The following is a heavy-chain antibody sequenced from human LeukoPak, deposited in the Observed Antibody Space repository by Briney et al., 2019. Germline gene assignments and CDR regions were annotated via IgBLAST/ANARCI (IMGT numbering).Heavy chain of an antibody. CDR3: AREGSITGTLGDY. D-gene: IGHD1-20*01. V-gene: IGHV1-69*13. Sequence: SVKVSCKASGGTFSSYAISWVRQAPGQGLEWMGGIIPIFGTANYAQKFQGRVTITADESTSTAYMELSSLRSEDTAVYYCAREGSITGTLGDYWGQGTLVTVSS. CDR1: GGTFSSYA. J-gene: IGHJ4*02. CDR2: IIPIFGTA.